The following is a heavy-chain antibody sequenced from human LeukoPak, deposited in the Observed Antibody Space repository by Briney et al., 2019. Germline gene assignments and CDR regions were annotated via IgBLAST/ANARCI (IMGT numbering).Heavy chain of an antibody. D-gene: IGHD2/OR15-2a*01. CDR2: IWYDGTNK. V-gene: IGHV3-30*02. CDR1: GFTFSDYG. CDR3: AKASSNYFYYFEY. J-gene: IGHJ4*02. Sequence: PGGSLRLSCAASGFTFSDYGMHWVRQAPGKGLEWVAFIWYDGTNKYYADSVKGRFTLSRDNSKNTLYLQTNTLRDEDTAVYYCAKASSNYFYYFEYWGQGTLVTVSS.